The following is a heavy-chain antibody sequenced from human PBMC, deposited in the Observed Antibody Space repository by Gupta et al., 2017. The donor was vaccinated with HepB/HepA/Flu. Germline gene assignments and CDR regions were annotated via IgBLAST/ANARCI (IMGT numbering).Heavy chain of an antibody. CDR2: ISGSGGRT. J-gene: IGHJ6*02. Sequence: EVQLLESGGGLVQPGGSRRLSCVASGFSFSSDAMSWVRQAPGKGLEWVSAISGSGGRTYYADSLKGRFTTSRDNSKNTLYLQMNSLRAEDTAIYYCANGKISNYYYYYGMDVWGQGTTVTVSS. CDR3: ANGKISNYYYYYGMDV. D-gene: IGHD4-11*01. V-gene: IGHV3-23*01. CDR1: GFSFSSDA.